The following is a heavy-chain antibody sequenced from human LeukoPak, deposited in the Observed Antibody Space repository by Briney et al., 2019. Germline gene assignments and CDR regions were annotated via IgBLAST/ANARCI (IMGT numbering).Heavy chain of an antibody. CDR1: GDSISSYY. CDR3: ARDQYSSGWYFHF. Sequence: SETLSLTCAVSGDSISSYYWSWIRQPAGKGLEWIGRIYTSGSTNYNPSLKSRVTMSVDTSKNQFSLKLSSVTAADTAVYYCARDQYSSGWYFHFGGQGTLVTVSS. D-gene: IGHD6-19*01. V-gene: IGHV4-4*07. J-gene: IGHJ4*02. CDR2: IYTSGST.